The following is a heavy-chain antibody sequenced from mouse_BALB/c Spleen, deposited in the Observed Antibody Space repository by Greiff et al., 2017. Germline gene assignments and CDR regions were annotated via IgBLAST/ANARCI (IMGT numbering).Heavy chain of an antibody. CDR3: ARGELRLRYFDV. CDR2: ISSGSSTI. D-gene: IGHD1-2*01. Sequence: EVKLVESGGGLVQPGGSRKLSCAASGFTFSSFGMHWVRQAPEKGLEWVAYISSGSSTIYYADTVKGRFTISRDNPKNTLFLQMTSLRSEDTAMYYCARGELRLRYFDVWGAGTTVTVSS. CDR1: GFTFSSFG. V-gene: IGHV5-17*02. J-gene: IGHJ1*01.